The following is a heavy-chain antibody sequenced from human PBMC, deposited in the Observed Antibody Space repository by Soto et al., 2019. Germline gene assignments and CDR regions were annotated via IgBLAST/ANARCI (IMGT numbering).Heavy chain of an antibody. CDR2: INHSGST. V-gene: IGHV4-34*01. Sequence: SETLSLTCAVYGGSFSGYYWSWIRQPPGKGLEWIGEINHSGSTNYNPALKSRVTISVDTSKNQFSLKLSSVTAADTAVYYCARRFYGSGSYYSYYYCGMDVWGQGTTVTVSS. D-gene: IGHD3-10*01. J-gene: IGHJ6*02. CDR1: GGSFSGYY. CDR3: ARRFYGSGSYYSYYYCGMDV.